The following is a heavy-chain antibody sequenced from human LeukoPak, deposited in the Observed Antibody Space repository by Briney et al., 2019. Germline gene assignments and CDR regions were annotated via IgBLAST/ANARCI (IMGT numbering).Heavy chain of an antibody. CDR3: ARVRGAGLFDY. D-gene: IGHD6-19*01. CDR2: ISAYNGNT. J-gene: IGHJ4*02. Sequence: ASVKVSCKASGYTLTKYDISWVRQAPGQGLEWMGWISAYNGNTNYAQKLQGRVTMTTDTSTSTAYMELRSLRSDDTAVYYCARVRGAGLFDYWGQGTLVTVSS. CDR1: GYTLTKYD. V-gene: IGHV1-18*01.